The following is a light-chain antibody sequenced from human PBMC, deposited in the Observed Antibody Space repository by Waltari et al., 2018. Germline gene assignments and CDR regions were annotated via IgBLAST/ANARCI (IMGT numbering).Light chain of an antibody. Sequence: EIVLTQSPATLSLSPGERATLPCRASQSVSSYLAWYQQKPGKAPRLLIYDASNRATGIPARFSGSGAGTDFTITISSLEPEDFVVYYCQQRSNWPLLTFGGGTKVEIK. CDR2: DAS. J-gene: IGKJ4*01. CDR1: QSVSSY. CDR3: QQRSNWPLLT. V-gene: IGKV3-11*01.